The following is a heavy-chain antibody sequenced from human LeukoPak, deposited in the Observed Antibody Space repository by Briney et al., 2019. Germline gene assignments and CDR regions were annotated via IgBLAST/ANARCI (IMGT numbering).Heavy chain of an antibody. CDR3: ATLTYSSSPGTSYYYYYMDV. Sequence: ALVKVSCKVSGYTLTELSMHWVRQAPGKGLEWMGGFDPEDGETIYALKFQGRVTMTEDTSTDTAYMELSSLRSEDTAVYYCATLTYSSSPGTSYYYYYMDVWGKGTTVTVSS. CDR1: GYTLTELS. D-gene: IGHD6-13*01. CDR2: FDPEDGET. V-gene: IGHV1-24*01. J-gene: IGHJ6*03.